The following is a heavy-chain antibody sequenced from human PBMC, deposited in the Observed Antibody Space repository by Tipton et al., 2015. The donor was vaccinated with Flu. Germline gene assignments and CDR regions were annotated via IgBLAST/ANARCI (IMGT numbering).Heavy chain of an antibody. J-gene: IGHJ6*02. D-gene: IGHD5-24*01. CDR2: ISSDESRK. V-gene: IGHV3-30*18. CDR1: GFTFSNYG. Sequence: SLRLSCVASGFTFSNYGMHWVRQAPGKGLERVAVISSDESRKYYADSVRGRSTISRDNSKNTLYLQMNSLRAEDTAVFYCAKPGLELYYYGMDVWGQGTTVTVSS. CDR3: AKPGLELYYYGMDV.